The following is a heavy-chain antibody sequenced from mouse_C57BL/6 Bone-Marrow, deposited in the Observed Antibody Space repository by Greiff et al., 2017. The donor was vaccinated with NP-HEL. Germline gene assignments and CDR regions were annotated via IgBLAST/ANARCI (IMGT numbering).Heavy chain of an antibody. CDR2: IWTGGGT. V-gene: IGHV2-9-1*01. D-gene: IGHD1-1*01. J-gene: IGHJ1*03. CDR3: ARSLQFITTVVGWYFDD. Sequence: QVQLKESGPGLVAPSQSLSITCTVSGFSLTSYAISWVRQPPGKGLEWLGVIWTGGGTNYNSALKSRLSISKDNSKTPVFLKMNSLHTDDTARYHCARSLQFITTVVGWYFDDWGTGTTVTVSS. CDR1: GFSLTSYA.